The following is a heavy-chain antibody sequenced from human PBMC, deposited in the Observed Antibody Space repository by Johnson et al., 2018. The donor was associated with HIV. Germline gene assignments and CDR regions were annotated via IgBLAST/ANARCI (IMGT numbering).Heavy chain of an antibody. D-gene: IGHD3-3*01. CDR2: ISYDGTNK. V-gene: IGHV3-30-3*01. CDR1: GFTFSSYA. J-gene: IGHJ3*02. CDR3: ARDTGGEYYNFWSGYARGRDAFDI. Sequence: QVQLVESGGGVVQPGRSLRLSCAASGFTFSSYAMHWVRQAPGKGLEWVAVISYDGTNKYYADPVKGRFTVSRDNSKNTLYLQMNSLRAEDTAVYYCARDTGGEYYNFWSGYARGRDAFDIWGQGTMVTVSS.